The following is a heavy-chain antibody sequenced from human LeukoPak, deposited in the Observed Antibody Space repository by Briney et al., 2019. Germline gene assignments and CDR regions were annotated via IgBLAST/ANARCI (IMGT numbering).Heavy chain of an antibody. V-gene: IGHV1-2*02. CDR1: GYTFTGYY. CDR3: AKIPQVATVSVPNFDH. Sequence: ASVTVSCKASGYTFTGYYMHWVRQAPGQGLEWMGWINPNSGGTNYAQKFQGRVTMTRDTSISTAYMELSRLRSDDTAVYYCAKIPQVATVSVPNFDHWGQGTLVTVSS. CDR2: INPNSGGT. J-gene: IGHJ4*02. D-gene: IGHD2-21*01.